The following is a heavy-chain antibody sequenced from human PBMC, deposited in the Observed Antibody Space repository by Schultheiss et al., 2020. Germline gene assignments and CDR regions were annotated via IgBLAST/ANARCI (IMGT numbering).Heavy chain of an antibody. CDR1: GFTFSSYA. CDR2: ISYDGSNK. CDR3: AREIGVTALFHPYFDY. J-gene: IGHJ4*02. D-gene: IGHD2-21*02. Sequence: GGSLSLSCAASGFTFSSYAMSWVRQAPGKGLEWVAVISYDGSNKYYADSVKGRFTISRDNSKNTLYLQMNSLRAEDTAVYYCAREIGVTALFHPYFDYWGQGTLVTVSS. V-gene: IGHV3-30-3*01.